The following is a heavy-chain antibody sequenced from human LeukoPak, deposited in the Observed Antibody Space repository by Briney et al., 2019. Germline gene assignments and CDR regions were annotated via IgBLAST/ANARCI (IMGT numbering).Heavy chain of an antibody. CDR1: GFTVSLNY. CDR2: IYNGGTT. CDR3: ARHDYGGNPAGGY. D-gene: IGHD4-23*01. J-gene: IGHJ4*02. Sequence: GGSLRLSCAASGFTVSLNYMSWVRQAPGKGLEWVSVIYNGGTTYYADSVKGRFTISRDNSKNTLYLQMNSLRAEDTAVYYCARHDYGGNPAGGYWGQGTLVTVSS. V-gene: IGHV3-66*04.